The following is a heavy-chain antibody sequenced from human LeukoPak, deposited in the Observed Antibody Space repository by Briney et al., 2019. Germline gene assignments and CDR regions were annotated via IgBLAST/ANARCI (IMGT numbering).Heavy chain of an antibody. D-gene: IGHD4-17*01. V-gene: IGHV4-4*07. CDR1: GGSISSYY. Sequence: PSETLSLTCTVSGGSISSYYWSWIRQPAGKGLEWIGRIYTSGSTNYNPSPKSRVTISVDKSKNQFSLKLSSVTAADTAVYYFARALGGDYSRGYYYYMDVWGKGTTVTVSS. J-gene: IGHJ6*03. CDR2: IYTSGST. CDR3: ARALGGDYSRGYYYYMDV.